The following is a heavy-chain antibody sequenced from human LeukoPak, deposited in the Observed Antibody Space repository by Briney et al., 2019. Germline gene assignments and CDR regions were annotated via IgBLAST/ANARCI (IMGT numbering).Heavy chain of an antibody. V-gene: IGHV4-34*01. Sequence: SETLSPTCAVYGGSFSGYYWSWIRQPPGKGLEWIGEINHSGSTNYNPSLESRVTISVDTSKNQFSLKLSSVTAADTAVYYCARGERFRHYYYYYGMDVWGQGTTVTVSS. D-gene: IGHD3-10*01. J-gene: IGHJ6*02. CDR2: INHSGST. CDR3: ARGERFRHYYYYYGMDV. CDR1: GGSFSGYY.